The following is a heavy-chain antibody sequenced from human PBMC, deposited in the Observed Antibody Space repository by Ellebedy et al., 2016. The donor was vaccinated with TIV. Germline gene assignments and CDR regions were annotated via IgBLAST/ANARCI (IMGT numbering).Heavy chain of an antibody. CDR1: GYTFTNYA. V-gene: IGHV1-3*01. Sequence: AASVKVFCKASGYTFTNYAMHWVRQAPGQRLEWMGWINAGNGNTKYSQKFQGRVTITRDPSASTAYMELSSLRSEDTAVYYCARVYGAFNWFDPWGQGTLVTVSS. CDR2: INAGNGNT. CDR3: ARVYGAFNWFDP. D-gene: IGHD3-10*01. J-gene: IGHJ5*02.